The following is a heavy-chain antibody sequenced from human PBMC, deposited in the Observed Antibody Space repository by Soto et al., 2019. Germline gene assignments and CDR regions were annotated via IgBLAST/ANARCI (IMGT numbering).Heavy chain of an antibody. J-gene: IGHJ6*02. CDR1: GGTFNTYG. CDR2: IIPLFGTP. D-gene: IGHD1-26*01. CDR3: AREGTSIVGTTYDYYYGLDV. V-gene: IGHV1-69*01. Sequence: QVQLVQSGAEVKKPGSSVKVSCKASGGTFNTYGITWVRQALGQGLEWMGVIIPLFGTPTYAQNFQGRISITADVSSSTAYMELSSLRSDDTAVYYCAREGTSIVGTTYDYYYGLDVWGQGTTVTVSS.